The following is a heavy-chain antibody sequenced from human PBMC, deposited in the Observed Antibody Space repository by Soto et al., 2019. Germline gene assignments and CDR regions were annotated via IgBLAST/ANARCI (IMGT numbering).Heavy chain of an antibody. CDR1: GYTFTGYY. D-gene: IGHD3-9*01. CDR3: ARVLRYFDWLPQGDYYYGMDV. CDR2: INPNSGGT. V-gene: IGHV1-2*02. Sequence: ASVKVSCKASGYTFTGYYMHWVRQAPGQGLEWMGWINPNSGGTNYAQKFQGRVTTTRDTSISTAYMELSRLRSDDTAVYYCARVLRYFDWLPQGDYYYGMDVWGQGTTVTVSS. J-gene: IGHJ6*02.